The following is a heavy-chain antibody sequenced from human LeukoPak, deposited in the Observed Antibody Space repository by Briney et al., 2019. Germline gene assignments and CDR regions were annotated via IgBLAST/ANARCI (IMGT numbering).Heavy chain of an antibody. CDR3: ARDRGYGTFDC. D-gene: IGHD6-25*01. Sequence: GGSLRLSCAASGFTFSSYAMSWVRQAPGKGLEWVSPIRASGGSTYYADSVKGRFTSSRNNNKMSVFLQMNSLRDEDTAVYFCARDRGYGTFDCWGRGTLVTVS. CDR1: GFTFSSYA. J-gene: IGHJ4*02. V-gene: IGHV3-23*01. CDR2: IRASGGST.